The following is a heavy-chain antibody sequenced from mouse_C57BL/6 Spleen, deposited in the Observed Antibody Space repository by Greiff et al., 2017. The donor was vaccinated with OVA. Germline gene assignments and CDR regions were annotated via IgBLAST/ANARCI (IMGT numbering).Heavy chain of an antibody. CDR2: IGPGSGST. D-gene: IGHD2-4*01. Sequence: QVQLQQSGAELVKPGASVKISCKASGYTFTDYYINWVKQRPGQGLEWIGKIGPGSGSTYYNEKFKGKATLTADKSSSTAYMQLSILTSEDSAVYFCADYDDYEEEFAYWGQGTLVTVSA. V-gene: IGHV1-77*01. CDR1: GYTFTDYY. J-gene: IGHJ3*01. CDR3: ADYDDYEEEFAY.